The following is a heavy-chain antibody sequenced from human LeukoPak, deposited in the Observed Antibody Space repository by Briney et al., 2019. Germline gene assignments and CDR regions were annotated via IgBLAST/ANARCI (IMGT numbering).Heavy chain of an antibody. CDR2: INHSGRT. D-gene: IGHD5-24*01. V-gene: IGHV4-34*01. CDR3: ARGQFQRDH. J-gene: IGHJ4*02. CDR1: GGSFSSYF. Sequence: SETLSLTCTFYGGSFSSYFWSWIRQPPGKGLEWIGEINHSGRTNYNPSLKSRVTMSVDTSKNQFSLNLNSVTAADTAVYYCARGQFQRDHWGQGTLVTVSS.